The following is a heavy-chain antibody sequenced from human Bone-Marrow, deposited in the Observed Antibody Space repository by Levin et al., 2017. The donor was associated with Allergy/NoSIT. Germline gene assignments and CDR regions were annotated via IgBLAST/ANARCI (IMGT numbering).Heavy chain of an antibody. CDR1: GGSINSGGYY. D-gene: IGHD6-13*01. J-gene: IGHJ4*02. CDR3: VRGYSSTWYYFDS. V-gene: IGHV4-31*03. CDR2: IFHSGST. Sequence: NPSETLSLTCNVSGGSINSGGYYWSWIRQHPGKGLEWIGYIFHSGSTYYNPSLKSRITISVDTSKNQFSLKVSSVTAADTAVYYCVRGYSSTWYYFDSWGQGTLVTVSS.